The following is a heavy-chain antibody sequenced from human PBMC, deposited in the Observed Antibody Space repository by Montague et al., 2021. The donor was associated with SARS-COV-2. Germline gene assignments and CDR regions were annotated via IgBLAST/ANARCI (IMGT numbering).Heavy chain of an antibody. Sequence: SETLSLTCAVSGGSFSDYYWSWIRQPPGKGLEWIGLEWIGEIPHSRITHYNPSLKSLVTISVDASRNLLSLKLSSVTAADSTVYYCWMGGGNGVFDLWGQGTMVTVSS. CDR2: IPHSRIT. D-gene: IGHD2-8*01. CDR3: WMGGGNGVFDL. V-gene: IGHV4-34*01. CDR1: GGSFSDYY. J-gene: IGHJ3*01.